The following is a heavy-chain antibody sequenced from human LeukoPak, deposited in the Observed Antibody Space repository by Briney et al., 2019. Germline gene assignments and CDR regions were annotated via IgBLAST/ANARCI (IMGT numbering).Heavy chain of an antibody. J-gene: IGHJ2*01. V-gene: IGHV3-23*01. CDR3: AKDQESSNYWYFDL. D-gene: IGHD1-26*01. Sequence: PGGSLRLSCAASGFTFSNYAMNWDRQAPGRGLEWVSGISSTSASTYYIDSVKGRFTISRDNSKNTLYLQMNSLGAEDTAVYYCAKDQESSNYWYFDLWGRGTLVTVSS. CDR1: GFTFSNYA. CDR2: ISSTSAST.